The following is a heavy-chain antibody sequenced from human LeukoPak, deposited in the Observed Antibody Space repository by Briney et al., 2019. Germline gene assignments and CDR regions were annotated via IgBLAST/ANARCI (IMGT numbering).Heavy chain of an antibody. V-gene: IGHV5-51*01. Sequence: GESLKISCKGSVYTFTSYLICWVRQVPGKVLEWMGTMYPGDSDTRYNPPLQGQVTISAAKSIRNAYLQWRSLQASDTAMYYCARRGYTYAFAIWGQGTMVTVSS. CDR3: ARRGYTYAFAI. CDR2: MYPGDSDT. J-gene: IGHJ3*02. D-gene: IGHD5-18*01. CDR1: VYTFTSYL.